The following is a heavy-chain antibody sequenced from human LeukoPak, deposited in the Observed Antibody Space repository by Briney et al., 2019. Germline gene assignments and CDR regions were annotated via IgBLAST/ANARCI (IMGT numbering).Heavy chain of an antibody. J-gene: IGHJ4*02. CDR1: GYSFTNYW. Sequence: GESLKISCMGSGYSFTNYWIGWVRQVPGSGLEWMGAIYPSDSDTRYSPSFQGQATISADKSIDTAYLQWSSLKASDTAMYYCARQRDSGFDFDSWGQGTLVTVSS. V-gene: IGHV5-51*01. D-gene: IGHD5-12*01. CDR2: IYPSDSDT. CDR3: ARQRDSGFDFDS.